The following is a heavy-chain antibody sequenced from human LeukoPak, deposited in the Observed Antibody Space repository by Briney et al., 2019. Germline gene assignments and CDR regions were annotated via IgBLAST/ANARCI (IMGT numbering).Heavy chain of an antibody. CDR3: TREWGGELRPCYYYGMDV. CDR1: GFSFGDSV. D-gene: IGHD1-26*01. J-gene: IGHJ6*02. V-gene: IGHV3-49*04. CDR2: IRSKAYGGTT. Sequence: GGSLRLSCTVSGFSFGDSVMSWVRQAPGKGLEWVGFIRSKAYGGTTEYAASVKGRFTISRDDSKSIAYLQMNSLKTEDTAVYYCTREWGGELRPCYYYGMDVWGQGTTVTVSS.